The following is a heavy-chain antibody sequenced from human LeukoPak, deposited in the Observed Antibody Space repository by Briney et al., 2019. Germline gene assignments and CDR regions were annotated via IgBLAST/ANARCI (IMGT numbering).Heavy chain of an antibody. CDR1: GGSISSGSYY. Sequence: SETLSLTCTVSGGSISSGSYYWSWIRQPAGKGLEWIGRFYASGSTNYNPSLKSRVTISVDTSKNQFSLNLSSVTAADTAVYYCARDDDGYGSSRSAFDIWGQGTMVTVSS. CDR2: FYASGST. CDR3: ARDDDGYGSSRSAFDI. V-gene: IGHV4-61*02. J-gene: IGHJ3*02. D-gene: IGHD6-13*01.